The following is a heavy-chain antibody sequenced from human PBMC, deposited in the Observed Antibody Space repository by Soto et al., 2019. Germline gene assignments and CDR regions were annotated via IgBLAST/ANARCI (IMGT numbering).Heavy chain of an antibody. D-gene: IGHD4-4*01. Sequence: GGSLRLSCAASGFTFSSYWMHWVRQAPGKGLVWVSRINSDGSSTSYADSVKGRFTISRDNAKNTLYLQMNSLRAEDTAVYYCASPYSGATTFDYWGQGTLVTVSS. V-gene: IGHV3-74*01. CDR1: GFTFSSYW. CDR2: INSDGSST. CDR3: ASPYSGATTFDY. J-gene: IGHJ4*02.